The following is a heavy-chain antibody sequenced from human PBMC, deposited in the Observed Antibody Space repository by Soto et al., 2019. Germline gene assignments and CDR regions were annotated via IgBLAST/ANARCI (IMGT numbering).Heavy chain of an antibody. J-gene: IGHJ3*02. CDR2: IIPIFGTA. CDR3: ARSIGIAVAGSAFDI. V-gene: IGHV1-69*13. CDR1: GGTFSIYA. D-gene: IGHD6-19*01. Sequence: SVKVSCKASGGTFSIYAISWVLQAPGQGLEWMGGIIPIFGTANYAQKFQGRVTITADESTSTAYMELSSLRSEDTAVYYCARSIGIAVAGSAFDIWGQGTMVTVSS.